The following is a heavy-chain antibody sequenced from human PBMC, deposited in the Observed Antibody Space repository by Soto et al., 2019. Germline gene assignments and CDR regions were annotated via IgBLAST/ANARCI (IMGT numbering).Heavy chain of an antibody. J-gene: IGHJ6*02. D-gene: IGHD3-3*01. CDR1: GYTFTSYG. CDR2: ISAYNGNT. Sequence: ASVKVSCKASGYTFTSYGISWVRQAPGQGLEWMGWISAYNGNTNYAQKLQGRVTMTTDTSTSTAYMELRSLRSDDTAAYYCARDFGNVLRFLEWLFRVQAYGMDVSGPGTTLTVYS. CDR3: ARDFGNVLRFLEWLFRVQAYGMDV. V-gene: IGHV1-18*01.